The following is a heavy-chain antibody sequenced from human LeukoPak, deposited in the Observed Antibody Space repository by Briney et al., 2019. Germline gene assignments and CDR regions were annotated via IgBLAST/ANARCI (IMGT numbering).Heavy chain of an antibody. Sequence: AWALTLSCAASGCSFSSYWMSWVRQAPATGLERVANIKLYEREKYYVVSVKGRFTISRDNAKNSLNLQMNSLRADYTALYSWARAGNSGSTSCSGVYYMYVWGKGTTVTVSS. D-gene: IGHD2-2*01. V-gene: IGHV3-7*01. CDR2: IKLYEREK. CDR1: GCSFSSYW. J-gene: IGHJ6*03. CDR3: ARAGNSGSTSCSGVYYMYV.